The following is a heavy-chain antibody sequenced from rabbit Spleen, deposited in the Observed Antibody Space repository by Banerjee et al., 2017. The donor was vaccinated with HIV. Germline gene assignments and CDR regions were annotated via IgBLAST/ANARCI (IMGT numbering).Heavy chain of an antibody. J-gene: IGHJ6*01. CDR3: ARDPDTYGYAGYIMPGGSYGMDL. CDR2: INASTGKP. CDR1: GFSFSDRDV. V-gene: IGHV1S45*01. D-gene: IGHD6-1*01. Sequence: QEQLEESGGGLVKPGGSLTLTCKASGFSFSDRDVMCWVRQAPGKGLQWIACINASTGKPVYATWASGRFTISRTSSTTVTLQMTSLTAADTATYFCARDPDTYGYAGYIMPGGSYGMDLWGQGTLVTVS.